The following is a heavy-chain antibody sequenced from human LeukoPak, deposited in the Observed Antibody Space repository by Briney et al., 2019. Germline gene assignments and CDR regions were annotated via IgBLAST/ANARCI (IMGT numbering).Heavy chain of an antibody. CDR2: ISSSSSYT. CDR1: GFTFSDYY. CDR3: ARGADYDYVWGSYRPLDY. V-gene: IGHV3-11*06. J-gene: IGHJ4*02. D-gene: IGHD3-16*02. Sequence: PGGSLRLSCAASGFTFSDYYMSWIRQAPGKGLEWVSYISSSSSYTNYADSVKGRFTISRDNAKNSLYLQMNSLRVEDTAVYYCARGADYDYVWGSYRPLDYWGQGTLVTVSS.